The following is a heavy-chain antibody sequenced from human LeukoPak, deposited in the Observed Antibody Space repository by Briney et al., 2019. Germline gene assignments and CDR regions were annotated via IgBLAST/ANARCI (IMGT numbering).Heavy chain of an antibody. Sequence: ASVKVSCKTSGYTFTSYGISWVRQAPGQGLEWMGWISAYNGNTHSAQKFQGRVTITADKSTSTAYMELSSLRSEDTAVYYCARVEGSGWYEYFQHWGQGTLVTISS. CDR3: ARVEGSGWYEYFQH. V-gene: IGHV1-18*01. D-gene: IGHD6-19*01. J-gene: IGHJ1*01. CDR1: GYTFTSYG. CDR2: ISAYNGNT.